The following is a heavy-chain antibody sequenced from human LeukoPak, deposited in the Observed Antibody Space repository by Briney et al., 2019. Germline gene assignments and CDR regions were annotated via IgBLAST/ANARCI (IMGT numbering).Heavy chain of an antibody. Sequence: GGSLRLSCAASGFTFSDYYMSWIRQAPGKGLEYFSAIRSNGGSTYYADSVKGRFTISRDNSKNTLYLQMSSLRAEDTAVYYCVKGGGYCSSTSCLPPYYFDYWGQGTLVTVSS. CDR2: IRSNGGST. CDR3: VKGGGYCSSTSCLPPYYFDY. J-gene: IGHJ4*02. D-gene: IGHD2-2*01. V-gene: IGHV3-64D*06. CDR1: GFTFSDYY.